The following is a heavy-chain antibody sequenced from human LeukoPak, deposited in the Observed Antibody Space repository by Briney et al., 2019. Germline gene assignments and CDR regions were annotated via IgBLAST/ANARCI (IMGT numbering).Heavy chain of an antibody. J-gene: IGHJ3*02. V-gene: IGHV4-59*12. CDR2: IYYSGST. D-gene: IGHD2-15*01. CDR1: GGSISSYY. CDR3: ARDVVDDAFDI. Sequence: SETLSLTCTVSGGSISSYYWSWIRQPPGKGLEWIGYIYYSGSTNYNPSLKSRVTISVDTSKNQFSLKLSSVTAADTAVYYCARDVVDDAFDIWGQGTMVTVSS.